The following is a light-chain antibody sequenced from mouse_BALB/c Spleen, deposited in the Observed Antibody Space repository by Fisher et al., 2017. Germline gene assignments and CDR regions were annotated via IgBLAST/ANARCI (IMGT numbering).Light chain of an antibody. Sequence: IVMTQTPAIMSASPGEKVTMTCSASSSVSYMYWYQQKPGSSPRLLIYDTSNLASGVPVRFSGSGSGNSYYLTISSMEGEDAATYYCQRSSNPPTFGGGTKLEIK. CDR2: DTS. CDR1: SSVSY. V-gene: IGKV4-55*01. J-gene: IGKJ2*01. CDR3: QRSSNPPT.